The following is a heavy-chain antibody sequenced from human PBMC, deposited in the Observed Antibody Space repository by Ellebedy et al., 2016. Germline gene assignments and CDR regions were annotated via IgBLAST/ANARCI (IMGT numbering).Heavy chain of an antibody. V-gene: IGHV3-23*01. CDR1: RFTFSSYA. CDR2: ISGSGGST. J-gene: IGHJ4*02. CDR3: AKEAITFGGVFDY. D-gene: IGHD3-16*01. Sequence: GESLKISCAASRFTFSSYAMSWVRQAPGKGLEWVSAISGSGGSTYYADSVKGRFTISRDNSKNTLYLQMNSLRAEATALYYCAKEAITFGGVFDYWGQGILVIVSS.